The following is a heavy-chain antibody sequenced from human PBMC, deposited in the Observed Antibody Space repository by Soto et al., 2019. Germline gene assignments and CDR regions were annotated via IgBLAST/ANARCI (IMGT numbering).Heavy chain of an antibody. CDR1: GFTFSSYG. CDR3: AREEDFDYGMDV. J-gene: IGHJ6*02. D-gene: IGHD3-3*01. V-gene: IGHV3-33*01. Sequence: GGSLRLSCAASGFTFSSYGMHWVRQAPGKGLEWVAVIWYDGSNKYYADSVKGRFTISRDNSKNTLYLQMNSLRAEDTAVYYCAREEDFDYGMDVWGQGTTVTVSS. CDR2: IWYDGSNK.